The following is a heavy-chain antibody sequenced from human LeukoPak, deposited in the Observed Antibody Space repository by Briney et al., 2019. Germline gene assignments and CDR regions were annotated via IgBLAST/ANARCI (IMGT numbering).Heavy chain of an antibody. CDR1: GFTFSNYR. V-gene: IGHV3-7*01. D-gene: IGHD1-26*01. CDR3: ARDTRTFDY. Sequence: PGGSLRLSCAAFGFTFSNYRMNWVRQAPGKGLEWVANIKQDGSEKYYVDSVKGRFTISRDNAKNSLFLQMNSLRAEDTAVYYCARDTRTFDYWGQGTLVTVSS. CDR2: IKQDGSEK. J-gene: IGHJ4*02.